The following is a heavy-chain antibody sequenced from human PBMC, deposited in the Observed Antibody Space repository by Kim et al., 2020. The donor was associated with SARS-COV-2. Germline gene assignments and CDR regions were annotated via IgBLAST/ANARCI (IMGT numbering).Heavy chain of an antibody. J-gene: IGHJ6*01. CDR2: INHSGST. Sequence: SETLSLTCAVYGGSFSGYYWSWIRQPPGKGLEWIGEINHSGSTNYNPSLKSRVTISVDTSKNKFSLKLSSVTAADTAVYYCARGRGGTTVVLLGLGTYY. V-gene: IGHV4-34*01. CDR3: ARGRGGTTVVLLGLGTYY. D-gene: IGHD4-17*01. CDR1: GGSFSGYY.